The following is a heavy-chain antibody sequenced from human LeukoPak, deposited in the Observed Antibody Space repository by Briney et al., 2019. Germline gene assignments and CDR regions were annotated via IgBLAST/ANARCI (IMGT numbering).Heavy chain of an antibody. CDR3: ARDLPVDY. V-gene: IGHV3-48*01. Sequence: GGSLRLSCAASGFTFSSYSMNWVRQAPGKGLEWVSYISSGSSTIYYADSVKGRFTISRDNAKNSLYLQMNSLRAEDTAVYYCARDLPVDYWGQGTLVTVSS. CDR2: ISSGSSTI. CDR1: GFTFSSYS. J-gene: IGHJ4*02. D-gene: IGHD4-17*01.